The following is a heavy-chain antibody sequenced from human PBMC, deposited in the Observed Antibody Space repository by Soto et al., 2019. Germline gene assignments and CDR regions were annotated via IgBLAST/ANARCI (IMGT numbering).Heavy chain of an antibody. Sequence: PSETLSLTCAVYGGSFSGYYWTWIRQPPGTGLEWIGEINHSGSTNYNPSLKSRVTISVDTSKNQFSLKLTSVTAADTAVYYCAREKITALFAYWGQGTLVPVSS. CDR3: AREKITALFAY. D-gene: IGHD3-10*01. CDR2: INHSGST. CDR1: GGSFSGYY. J-gene: IGHJ4*02. V-gene: IGHV4-34*01.